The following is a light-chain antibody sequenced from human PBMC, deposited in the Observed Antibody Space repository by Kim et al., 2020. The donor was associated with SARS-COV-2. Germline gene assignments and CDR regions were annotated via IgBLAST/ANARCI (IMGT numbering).Light chain of an antibody. J-gene: IGKJ5*01. CDR2: GAS. CDR1: QSVSSN. CDR3: QQYNSWPPIT. V-gene: IGKV3-15*01. Sequence: SPGERATLSCRASQSVSSNLAGYQQKPGQAPRRLIYGASTRATGIPARFSGSGSGTEFTLTISSLQSEDFAVDYCQQYNSWPPITFGQGTRLEIK.